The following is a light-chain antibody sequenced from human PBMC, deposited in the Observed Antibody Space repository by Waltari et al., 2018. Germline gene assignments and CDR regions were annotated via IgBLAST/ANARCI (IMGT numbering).Light chain of an antibody. Sequence: DIVMTQSPDSLAVSLAERATINCKSSPSVLYSSNNKNYLAWYQQKPGQPPKLLIYWASTRESGVPGRFSGSGSGTDFTLTISSLQAEDVAVYYCQQYYSTPITFGQGTRLEIK. J-gene: IGKJ5*01. CDR1: PSVLYSSNNKNY. V-gene: IGKV4-1*01. CDR3: QQYYSTPIT. CDR2: WAS.